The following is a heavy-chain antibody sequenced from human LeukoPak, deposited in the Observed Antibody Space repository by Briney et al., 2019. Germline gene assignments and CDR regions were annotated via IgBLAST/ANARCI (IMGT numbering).Heavy chain of an antibody. CDR2: IIPIFGTA. J-gene: IGHJ4*02. Sequence: GASVKVCCKASGGTFSTSAISCVRQALGQGLEWMAGIIPIFGTANYAENFQGRVTMTADESTSEAYIDLSSLRSEDTAVYYCAREAPYGSGSSNLDYWGQGTLVTVSS. CDR3: AREAPYGSGSSNLDY. V-gene: IGHV1-69*13. D-gene: IGHD3-10*01. CDR1: GGTFSTSA.